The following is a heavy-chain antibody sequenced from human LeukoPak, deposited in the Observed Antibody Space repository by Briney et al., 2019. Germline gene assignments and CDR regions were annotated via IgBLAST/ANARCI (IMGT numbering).Heavy chain of an antibody. D-gene: IGHD3-9*01. CDR3: ARDPRVRYFDWLSTDAFDI. Sequence: ASVKVSCKASGYTFTSYGISWVRQAPGQGLEWMGWISAYNGNTNYAQKLQGRVTMTTDTSTSTAYMELRSLRSDDTAVYYCARDPRVRYFDWLSTDAFDIWGQGTMVTVSS. J-gene: IGHJ3*02. CDR1: GYTFTSYG. CDR2: ISAYNGNT. V-gene: IGHV1-18*01.